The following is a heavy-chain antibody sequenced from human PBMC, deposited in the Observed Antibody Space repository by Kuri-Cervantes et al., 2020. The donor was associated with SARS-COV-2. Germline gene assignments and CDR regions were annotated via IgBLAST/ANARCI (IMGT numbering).Heavy chain of an antibody. CDR3: EKDGLPVVKESITFDY. V-gene: IGHV3-30*02. D-gene: IGHD2-21*01. Sequence: GGSLRLSCAASGCTFSSDGMHWVRHAPGKGLEPVAFMRYDGSKKYYSDSVEGRFTISRDNSQNTLYLQMNSLRAEDTAAYYCEKDGLPVVKESITFDYWGQGTLVTVSS. J-gene: IGHJ4*02. CDR2: MRYDGSKK. CDR1: GCTFSSDG.